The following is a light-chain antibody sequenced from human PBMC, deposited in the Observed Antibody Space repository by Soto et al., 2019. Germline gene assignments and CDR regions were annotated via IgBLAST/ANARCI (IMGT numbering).Light chain of an antibody. CDR2: WAS. CDR1: QSVLYSSNNKNY. V-gene: IGKV4-1*01. J-gene: IGKJ4*01. CDR3: HQYYITPLT. Sequence: DIVMTQSPDSLAVSLGERATINCKSSQSVLYSSNNKNYLAWYQQKSGQPPKLLIYWASTRESGVPDRFSGSGSGTNFTLTISSLQAEDVALYYCHQYYITPLTFXGGTKVDIK.